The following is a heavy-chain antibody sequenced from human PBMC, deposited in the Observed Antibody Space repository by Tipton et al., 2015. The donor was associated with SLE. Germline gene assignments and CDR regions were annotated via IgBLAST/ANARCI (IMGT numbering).Heavy chain of an antibody. J-gene: IGHJ5*02. Sequence: SLRLSCAASGFTFIDHAMHWVRQGPGKGLEWVASINWNSDSLAYADSVKGRFSISRDNAKNSLDLQMSSLRPDDTAFYFCVKGSKSTAWNNWFDPWGQGTLVTVSS. CDR1: GFTFIDHA. D-gene: IGHD2/OR15-2a*01. CDR3: VKGSKSTAWNNWFDP. V-gene: IGHV3-9*01. CDR2: INWNSDSL.